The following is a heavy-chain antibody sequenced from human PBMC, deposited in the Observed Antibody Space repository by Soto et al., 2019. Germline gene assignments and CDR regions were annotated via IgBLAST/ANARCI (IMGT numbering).Heavy chain of an antibody. D-gene: IGHD2-2*01. V-gene: IGHV4-30-4*01. J-gene: IGHJ4*02. CDR2: IYYSGST. CDR1: VGSFSSGDNY. CDR3: ARGPAAFYFDY. Sequence: VQRQESGPGLGKPPQTLSLTCTASVGSFSSGDNYWSWIRHPPGKALEWIGYIYYSGSTYYNPSLKSRVTISVDTSKNQFSLKLSSVTAADTAVYYCARGPAAFYFDYWGQGTLVTVSS.